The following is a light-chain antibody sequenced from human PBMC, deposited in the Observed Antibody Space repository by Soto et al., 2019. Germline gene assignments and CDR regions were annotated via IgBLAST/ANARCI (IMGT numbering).Light chain of an antibody. CDR3: QQYSYWPGT. CDR2: GAS. CDR1: ETVSTN. V-gene: IGKV3-15*01. J-gene: IGKJ1*01. Sequence: VITQSPATLSVSPGDSTTLSCWASETVSTNLAWYQQKPGQAPRLLISGASTRATGITDRVSGSGSGTEFTLTISSLQSEDFAVYYCQQYSYWPGTFGQGTKVDI.